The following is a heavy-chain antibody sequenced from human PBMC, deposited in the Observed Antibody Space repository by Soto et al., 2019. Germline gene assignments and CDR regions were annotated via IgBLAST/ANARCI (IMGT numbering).Heavy chain of an antibody. V-gene: IGHV3-53*01. J-gene: IGHJ1*01. CDR2: IYSGGST. D-gene: IGHD3-22*01. CDR3: ARVRVESGSPEYFQD. CDR1: GFTVSSNY. Sequence: EVQLVESGGGLIQPGGSLRLSCAASGFTVSSNYMSWVRQAPGKGLEWVSVIYSGGSTYYADSVKGRFTISRDNSKNALYLQMNCLRAEATAVYYCARVRVESGSPEYFQDWGQGTLVTVSS.